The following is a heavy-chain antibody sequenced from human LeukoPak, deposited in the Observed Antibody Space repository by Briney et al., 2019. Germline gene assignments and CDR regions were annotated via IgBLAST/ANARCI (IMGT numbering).Heavy chain of an antibody. CDR3: GNRPDMSCRGGYCHVIDY. D-gene: IGHD2-21*02. CDR1: GGSLSGLS. V-gene: IGHV4-34*01. Sequence: PSETLSPTCAVNGGSLSGLSWNWIRQSPGKGLEWIGEINENGRTDYNSSLKNRVTISVDTSKNQFSLKLTSVTAADTAVYFCGNRPDMSCRGGYCHVIDYWGQGTLVTVSS. J-gene: IGHJ4*02. CDR2: INENGRT.